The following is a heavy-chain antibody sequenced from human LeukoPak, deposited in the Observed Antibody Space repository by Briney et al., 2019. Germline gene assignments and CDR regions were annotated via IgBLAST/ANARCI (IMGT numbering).Heavy chain of an antibody. D-gene: IGHD2-21*02. CDR1: GGSISSVY. V-gene: IGHV4-4*07. CDR3: ARGIRVTASLLSVGFYFDD. CDR2: IYTSGGT. J-gene: IGHJ4*02. Sequence: SETLSLTCTVSGGSISSVYWMWLRQPAGKGLEWIGRIYTSGGTRYNPSLRARVTMSAVTSKDQFSLKLSSVTAADTAVYYCARGIRVTASLLSVGFYFDDWGQGTLVTVSS.